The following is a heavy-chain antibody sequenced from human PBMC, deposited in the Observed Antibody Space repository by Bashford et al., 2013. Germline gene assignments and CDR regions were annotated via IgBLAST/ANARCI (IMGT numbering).Heavy chain of an antibody. J-gene: IGHJ3*02. CDR3: YVQYYYDSSGQTPRDAFDI. CDR1: GFTVNSDY. D-gene: IGHD3-22*01. Sequence: GGSLRLSCAVSGFTVNSDYMNWVRQAPGKGLEWVSVIYNDDGGGWTEYADSVKGRFTISRDNSKNTVYLQMNNLRVEDTAMYYCYVQYYYDSSGQTPRDAFDIWGQGTMVTVSS. V-gene: IGHV3-53*01. CDR2: IYNDDGGGWT.